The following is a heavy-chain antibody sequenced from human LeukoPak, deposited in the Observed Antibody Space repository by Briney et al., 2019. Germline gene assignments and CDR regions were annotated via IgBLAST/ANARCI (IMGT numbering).Heavy chain of an antibody. V-gene: IGHV4-4*02. CDR3: ARGPYYYGSGSYYRKNWFDP. D-gene: IGHD3-10*01. Sequence: PSGTLSLTCAVSGGSISSSNWWSWVRQPPGKGLEWIGNIYYTGSTYYNASLQSRVTISVDTSKNQFSLKLSSVTAADTAVYYCARGPYYYGSGSYYRKNWFDPWGQGTLVTVSS. CDR1: GGSISSSNW. J-gene: IGHJ5*02. CDR2: IYYTGST.